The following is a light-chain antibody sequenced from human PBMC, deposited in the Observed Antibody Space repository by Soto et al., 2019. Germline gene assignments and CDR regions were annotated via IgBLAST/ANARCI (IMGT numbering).Light chain of an antibody. V-gene: IGLV2-23*02. CDR3: CSYAGSSTG. CDR2: EVS. CDR1: SSDVGSYNL. Sequence: QSYLTQPASVSGSPGQSITISCTGTSSDVGSYNLVSWYQQHPGKAPKLMIYEVSKRPSGVSNRFSGSKSGNTASLTISGLQAEDEADYYCCSYAGSSTGFGGGTKLTVL. J-gene: IGLJ2*01.